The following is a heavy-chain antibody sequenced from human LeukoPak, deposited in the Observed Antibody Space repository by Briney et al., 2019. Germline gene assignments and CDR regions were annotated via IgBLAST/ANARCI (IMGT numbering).Heavy chain of an antibody. CDR3: VKDNGNGWSGEFAFAY. D-gene: IGHD3-10*01. J-gene: IGHJ4*02. CDR2: IIPILGIA. CDR1: GGTFSSYA. V-gene: IGHV1-69*04. Sequence: SVKVSCKASGGTFSSYAISWVRQAPGQGLEWMGRIIPILGIANYAQKFQGRVTITADKSTSTAYMELSSLRSEDTAVYYCVKDNGNGWSGEFAFAYWGQGTLVTVSS.